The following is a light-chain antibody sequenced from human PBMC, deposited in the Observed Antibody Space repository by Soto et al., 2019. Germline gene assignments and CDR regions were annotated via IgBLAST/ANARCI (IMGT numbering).Light chain of an antibody. Sequence: QSALTQPASVSGSPGQSITISCTGTSSDVGSYNLVSWYQQHPGKAPKLMIYEGSKRPSGVSNRFSGSKSGNTASLTISGVEAEDEADYYCCSYGGSSVVFGGGTKLTVL. V-gene: IGLV2-23*01. CDR2: EGS. CDR3: CSYGGSSVV. J-gene: IGLJ2*01. CDR1: SSDVGSYNL.